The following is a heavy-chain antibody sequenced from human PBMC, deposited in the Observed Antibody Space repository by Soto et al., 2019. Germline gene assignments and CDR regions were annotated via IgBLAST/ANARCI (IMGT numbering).Heavy chain of an antibody. CDR1: GYTFTSYA. CDR3: ARGLGLYYFDY. D-gene: IGHD1-26*01. CDR2: INAGNGNT. J-gene: IGHJ4*02. V-gene: IGHV1-3*01. Sequence: GASVKVSCKAPGYTFTSYAMHWVRQAPGQRLEWMGWINAGNGNTKYSQKFQGRVTITRDTSASTAYMELSSLRSEDTAVYYCARGLGLYYFDYWGQGTLVTVSS.